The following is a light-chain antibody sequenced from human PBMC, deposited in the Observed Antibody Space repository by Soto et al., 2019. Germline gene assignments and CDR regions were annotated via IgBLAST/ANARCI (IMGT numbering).Light chain of an antibody. CDR1: QSFSSY. V-gene: IGKV3-11*01. Sequence: EIVLTQSPATLSLSPGERATLSCRASQSFSSYFAWYQQKPGQAPRLLIYDASKRATGIPARFSGRGSGTDLTLTISSLEPEDFAVYYCQQRSNWPPVITFGQGTRLEIK. CDR3: QQRSNWPPVIT. J-gene: IGKJ5*01. CDR2: DAS.